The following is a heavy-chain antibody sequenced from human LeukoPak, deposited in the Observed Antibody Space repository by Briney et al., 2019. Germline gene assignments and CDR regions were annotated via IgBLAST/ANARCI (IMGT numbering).Heavy chain of an antibody. V-gene: IGHV4-39*07. CDR2: INHSGST. J-gene: IGHJ6*03. Sequence: SETLSLTCTVSGGSISSSSHYWGWIRQPPGKGLEWIGEINHSGSTNYNPSLKSRVTISVDTSKNQFSLKLSSVTAADTAVYYCARGVFEYNSPTTMERDYYYYYYMDVWGKGTTVTVSS. CDR3: ARGVFEYNSPTTMERDYYYYYYMDV. D-gene: IGHD6-6*01. CDR1: GGSISSSSHY.